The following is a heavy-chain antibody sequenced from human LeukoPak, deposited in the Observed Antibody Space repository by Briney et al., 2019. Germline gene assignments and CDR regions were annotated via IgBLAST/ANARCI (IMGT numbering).Heavy chain of an antibody. CDR3: ARHREFYDSGGHGPYYYYGMDV. D-gene: IGHD3-22*01. J-gene: IGHJ6*02. Sequence: GGSLRLSCAASGFTLSSYAMSWVRQAPGKGLEWVSPISVSGGSTYYSDSVKGRFTISRDNARNSLYLQMNSLRVEDTAVYYCARHREFYDSGGHGPYYYYGMDVWGQGTTVSVSS. CDR1: GFTLSSYA. V-gene: IGHV3-23*01. CDR2: ISVSGGST.